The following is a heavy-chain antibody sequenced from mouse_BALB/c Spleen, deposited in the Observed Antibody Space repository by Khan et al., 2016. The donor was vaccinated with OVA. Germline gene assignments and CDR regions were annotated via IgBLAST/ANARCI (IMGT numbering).Heavy chain of an antibody. D-gene: IGHD2-4*01. CDR1: GFSLTTYG. Sequence: QVQLKQSGPGLVQPSQSLSITCTVSGFSLTTYGVHWVRQSPGKGLEWLGVIWSGGTTANCAAFIYRLSITKDNSTSQVFFKMNSLQANDTAIYYCARNRDYDEGLAYWGQGTLVTVSA. CDR3: ARNRDYDEGLAY. V-gene: IGHV2-2*02. J-gene: IGHJ3*01. CDR2: IWSGGTT.